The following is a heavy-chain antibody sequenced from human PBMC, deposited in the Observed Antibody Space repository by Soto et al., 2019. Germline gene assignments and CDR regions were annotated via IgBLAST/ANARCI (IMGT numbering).Heavy chain of an antibody. CDR3: ARGWFGPDV. J-gene: IGHJ6*04. D-gene: IGHD3-10*01. CDR2: IDNAGTDS. Sequence: EVQLVESGGGLVQPGGSLRLSCAASGFTLSGRSMHWVRQAPGKGLVWVSGIDNAGTDSTYADSVKGRFTSSRDNAKNMLYLQMNSRRVEDTAVYYCARGWFGPDVWGKGTTVPVSS. V-gene: IGHV3-74*01. CDR1: GFTLSGRS.